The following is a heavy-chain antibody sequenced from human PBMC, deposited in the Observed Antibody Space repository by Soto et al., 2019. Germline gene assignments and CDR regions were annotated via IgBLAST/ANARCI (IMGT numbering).Heavy chain of an antibody. CDR1: GFTFSSYG. J-gene: IGHJ6*02. CDR3: ARDMKYYDGSGYNGMDV. CDR2: ISYDGSNK. V-gene: IGHV3-30*03. Sequence: GGSLRLSCAASGFTFSSYGMHWVRQAPGKGLEWVAVISYDGSNKYYADSVKGRFTISRDNAKNSLYLQMNSLGAEDTAVYYCARDMKYYDGSGYNGMDVWGQGTTVTVSS. D-gene: IGHD3-22*01.